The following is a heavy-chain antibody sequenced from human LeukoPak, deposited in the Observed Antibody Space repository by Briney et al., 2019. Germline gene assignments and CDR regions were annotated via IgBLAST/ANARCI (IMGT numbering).Heavy chain of an antibody. V-gene: IGHV3-11*05. CDR3: ARDRTGGWFGP. J-gene: IGHJ5*02. Sequence: GGSLRLSCAASGFTFSDYYMNWIRQAPGKGLEWVSYISGSSTFTNYADSVKGRFTISRDNSKNTLYLQMNSLRAEDTAVYYCARDRTGGWFGPWGQGTLVTVSS. CDR1: GFTFSDYY. CDR2: ISGSSTFT. D-gene: IGHD1/OR15-1a*01.